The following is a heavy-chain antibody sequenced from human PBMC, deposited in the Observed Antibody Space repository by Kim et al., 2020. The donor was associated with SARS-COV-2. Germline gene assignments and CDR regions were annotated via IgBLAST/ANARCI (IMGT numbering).Heavy chain of an antibody. CDR3: ARGGIWGVVQDY. CDR2: ISSASITM. CDR1: GFTFDTYN. Sequence: WGSLRLSCSASGFTFDTYNMIWVRQAPGKGLEWVSYISSASITMYYADSVKGRFTVSRDNAKHSLYLQMNSLRDEDTAVDYCARGGIWGVVQDYWGQGTL. D-gene: IGHD3-10*01. J-gene: IGHJ4*02. V-gene: IGHV3-48*02.